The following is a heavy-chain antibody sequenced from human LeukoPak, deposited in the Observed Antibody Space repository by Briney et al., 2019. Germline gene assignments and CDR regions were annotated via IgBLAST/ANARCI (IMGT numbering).Heavy chain of an antibody. CDR1: GYTFTDYH. J-gene: IGHJ4*02. CDR2: VNPNTGDT. V-gene: IGHV1-2*02. Sequence: ASVKVSCKASGYTFTDYHIHWVRQAPGQGLEWVGWVNPNTGDTNYAQKFQGRVTMTRDTSNSTAYMELSRLRSDDTAVYYCAKIDISGLYYFDYWGQGTLVTVSS. CDR3: AKIDISGLYYFDY. D-gene: IGHD6-19*01.